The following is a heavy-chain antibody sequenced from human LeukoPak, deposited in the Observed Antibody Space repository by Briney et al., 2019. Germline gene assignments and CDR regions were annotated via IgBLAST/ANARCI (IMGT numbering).Heavy chain of an antibody. CDR2: ISSSGRTI. V-gene: IGHV3-48*04. J-gene: IGHJ3*02. CDR1: GFTFSSYS. Sequence: GGSLRLSCAASGFTFSSYSMNWVRQAPGKGLEWVSYISSSGRTIYYADSVKGRVTISRDNAKNSLYLQTNSLRAEDTAVYYCARGGVGDIVVVVAATGDAFDIWGQGTRVTVSS. CDR3: ARGGVGDIVVVVAATGDAFDI. D-gene: IGHD2-15*01.